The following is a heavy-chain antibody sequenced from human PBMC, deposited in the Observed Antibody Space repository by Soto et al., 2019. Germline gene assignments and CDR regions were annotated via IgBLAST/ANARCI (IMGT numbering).Heavy chain of an antibody. CDR2: IYHGGST. CDR3: ARPRGHTSGVFES. D-gene: IGHD5-18*01. J-gene: IGHJ3*02. V-gene: IGHV4-38-2*01. Sequence: SETLSLTCAVSGYSISSGYYWGWLRQPPGKGLEWIGSIYHGGSTYYNPSLNSRVTLSIDMTNNHASLTLTSVTAADSAVYFCARPRGHTSGVFESWGQGTTVTVSS. CDR1: GYSISSGYY.